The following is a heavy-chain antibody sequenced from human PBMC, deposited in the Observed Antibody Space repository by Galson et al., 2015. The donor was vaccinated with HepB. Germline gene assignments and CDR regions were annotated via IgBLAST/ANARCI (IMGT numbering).Heavy chain of an antibody. Sequence: QSGAEVKKPGASVKVSCKASGYTFTSYGISWVRQAPGQGLEWMGWISAYNGNTNYAQKLQGRVTMTTDTSTSTAYMELRSLRSDDTAVYSCASDSPRNSYGPPIDYWGQGTLVTVSS. D-gene: IGHD6-6*01. CDR3: ASDSPRNSYGPPIDY. J-gene: IGHJ4*02. V-gene: IGHV1-18*04. CDR2: ISAYNGNT. CDR1: GYTFTSYG.